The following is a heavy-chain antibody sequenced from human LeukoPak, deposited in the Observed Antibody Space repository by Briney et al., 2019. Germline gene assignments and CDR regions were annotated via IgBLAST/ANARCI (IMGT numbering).Heavy chain of an antibody. D-gene: IGHD3-22*01. V-gene: IGHV3-30*03. CDR3: ARDVRSDSSGYDY. Sequence: PGGSLRLSCAASGFTFSSYSMNWVRQAPGKGLEWVAVISYDGSNKYYADSVKGRFTISRDNSKNTLYLQMNSLRAEDTAVYYCARDVRSDSSGYDYWGQGTLVTVSS. CDR1: GFTFSSYS. CDR2: ISYDGSNK. J-gene: IGHJ4*02.